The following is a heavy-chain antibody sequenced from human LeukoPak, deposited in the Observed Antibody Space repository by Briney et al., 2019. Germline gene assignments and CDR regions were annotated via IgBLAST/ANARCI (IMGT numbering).Heavy chain of an antibody. V-gene: IGHV3-7*01. Sequence: GGSLRLSCVVSGFTYSRYWTTWFRQAPGKGLEWVANIKQDGSQKNYVDPVKGRFTISRDNAKKSLYLQMNSLRGEDTAVYFCARGGTYDIWGQGTRVTVSS. CDR2: IKQDGSQK. J-gene: IGHJ3*02. CDR1: GFTYSRYW. CDR3: ARGGTYDI.